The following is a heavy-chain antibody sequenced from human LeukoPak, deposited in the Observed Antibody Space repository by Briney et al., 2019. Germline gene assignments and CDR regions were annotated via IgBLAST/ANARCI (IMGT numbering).Heavy chain of an antibody. J-gene: IGHJ4*02. V-gene: IGHV3-23*01. CDR1: GFTFNTHA. CDR3: AKDQGYSYYYLDY. Sequence: GGSLRLSCAASGFTFNTHAMSWVRQAPGKGLEWVSGINGNGASTYYSDSVKGRFTISRDNSKNTLYLQMSSLRAEDTAVYYCAKDQGYSYYYLDYWGQGTLDTVSS. CDR2: INGNGAST. D-gene: IGHD5-18*01.